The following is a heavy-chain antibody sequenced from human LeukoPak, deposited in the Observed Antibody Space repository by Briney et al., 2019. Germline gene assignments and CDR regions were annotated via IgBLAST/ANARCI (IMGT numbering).Heavy chain of an antibody. J-gene: IGHJ6*03. CDR2: INTNTGNP. Sequence: ASVKVSCKTSGYTFISYAMNWVRQAPGQGLEWMGWINTNTGNPTYAQGFTGRFVFSLDTSVSTAYLQISSLKAEDTAVYYCAGSGIAVAGLVTYYYYYYMDVWGKGTTVTVSS. CDR3: AGSGIAVAGLVTYYYYYYMDV. V-gene: IGHV7-4-1*02. CDR1: GYTFISYA. D-gene: IGHD6-19*01.